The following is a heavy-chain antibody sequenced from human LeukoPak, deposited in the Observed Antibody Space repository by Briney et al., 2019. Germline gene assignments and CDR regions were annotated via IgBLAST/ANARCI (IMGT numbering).Heavy chain of an antibody. CDR3: ARSVTTGVYYFDY. J-gene: IGHJ4*02. CDR2: IIPIFGTA. V-gene: IGHV1-69*13. Sequence: SVKVSCKASGYTFIDYYIQWVRQAPGQGLEWMGGIIPIFGTANYAQKFQGRVTITADESTSTAYMELSSLRSEDTAVYYCARSVTTGVYYFDYWGQGTLVTVSS. D-gene: IGHD4-11*01. CDR1: GYTFIDYY.